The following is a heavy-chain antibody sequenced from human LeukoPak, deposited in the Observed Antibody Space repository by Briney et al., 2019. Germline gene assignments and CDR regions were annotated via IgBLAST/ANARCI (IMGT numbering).Heavy chain of an antibody. Sequence: SETLSLTCTVSGGTISSYYWSWIRLPPGKGLEWIGYIYYSGSTNYNPSLKSRVTISVDTSKNQFSLKLSSVTAADTAVYYCARALYSSGWYVGWGQGTLVTVSS. CDR1: GGTISSYY. J-gene: IGHJ4*02. V-gene: IGHV4-59*01. D-gene: IGHD6-19*01. CDR3: ARALYSSGWYVG. CDR2: IYYSGST.